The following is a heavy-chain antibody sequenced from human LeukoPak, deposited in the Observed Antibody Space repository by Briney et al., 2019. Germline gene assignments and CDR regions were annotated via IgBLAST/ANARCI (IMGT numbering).Heavy chain of an antibody. CDR3: ARDSLLEWLTLDQ. CDR1: GFTFSSYE. CDR2: IDSSGDTI. D-gene: IGHD3-3*01. J-gene: IGHJ4*02. Sequence: GGSLRLSCAASGFTFSSYEMNWVRQAPGKGLEWVSYIDSSGDTIYYADSVRGRFTISRDNAKNSLYLQMNSLRDEDTAVYYCARDSLLEWLTLDQWAQETLVTVSS. V-gene: IGHV3-48*03.